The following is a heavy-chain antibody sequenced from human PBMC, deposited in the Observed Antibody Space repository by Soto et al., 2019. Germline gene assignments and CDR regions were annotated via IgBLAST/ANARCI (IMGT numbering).Heavy chain of an antibody. V-gene: IGHV2-5*01. CDR1: GFSFSTSGVG. J-gene: IGHJ6*02. CDR2: IYWNGNE. Sequence: QITLRESGPTLVKPTQTLTLTCTFSGFSFSTSGVGVGWFRQPPGQALQWLALIYWNGNERYSPSLNNRLTVTKDTSKNQVVLTMASVDPLDTATYYCAHELSGYYCVMDVWGQGTNVTVSS. D-gene: IGHD3-10*02. CDR3: AHELSGYYCVMDV.